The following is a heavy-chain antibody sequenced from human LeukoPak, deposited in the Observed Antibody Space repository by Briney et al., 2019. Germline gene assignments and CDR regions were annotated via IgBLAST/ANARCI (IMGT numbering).Heavy chain of an antibody. CDR1: GGSISSYY. CDR2: IYSSGIT. CDR3: ARRGNQFDY. D-gene: IGHD1-14*01. Sequence: SETLSLTCTVSGGSISSYYWSWIRQPPGEGLEWIGYIYSSGITNYNPSLKSRVTISTDTSKNQLSLQLTSVTAADTAVYYCARRGNQFDYWGQGTLVTVPS. V-gene: IGHV4-4*09. J-gene: IGHJ4*02.